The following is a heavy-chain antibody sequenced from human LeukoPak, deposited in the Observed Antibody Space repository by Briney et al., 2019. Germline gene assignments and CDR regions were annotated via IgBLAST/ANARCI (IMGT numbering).Heavy chain of an antibody. Sequence: PGGSLRLSCAASGFSFNIYAMSWVRQAPGKGLEWVAAIDRGGGSTFYADSVKGRFTISKDNSKNTLYLQINRVRVDDTAIYYCPRGSHGEHDSWGQGTLVTVSS. V-gene: IGHV3-23*01. J-gene: IGHJ5*01. CDR3: PRGSHGEHDS. D-gene: IGHD4-17*01. CDR1: GFSFNIYA. CDR2: IDRGGGST.